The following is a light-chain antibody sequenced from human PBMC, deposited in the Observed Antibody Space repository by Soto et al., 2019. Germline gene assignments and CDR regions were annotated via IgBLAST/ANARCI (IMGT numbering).Light chain of an antibody. J-gene: IGLJ7*01. Sequence: QTVVTHSPSASASLGASVKLTCTLNSGHSNYAIAWHQQQPEKGPRYLMKVNSDGSHSKGDGIPDRFSGSSSGAERYLTISSLQSVDEADYYCQTCGSGLAVFGRGTQLTVL. CDR2: VNSDGSH. CDR1: SGHSNYA. V-gene: IGLV4-69*01. CDR3: QTCGSGLAV.